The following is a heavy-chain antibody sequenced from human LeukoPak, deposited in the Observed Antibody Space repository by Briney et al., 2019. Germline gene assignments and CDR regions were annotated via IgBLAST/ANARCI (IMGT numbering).Heavy chain of an antibody. Sequence: GGSLRLSCAASGFSFSRYEMNWVRQAPGKGLEWISYISSSSRTIYYADSVKGRFTISRDNAKNSLYLQMNSLRHEDTAVYYCARKSDYDSSGYHNWFDLWGQGTLVTVSS. CDR2: ISSSSRTI. CDR3: ARKSDYDSSGYHNWFDL. CDR1: GFSFSRYE. D-gene: IGHD3-22*01. V-gene: IGHV3-48*02. J-gene: IGHJ5*02.